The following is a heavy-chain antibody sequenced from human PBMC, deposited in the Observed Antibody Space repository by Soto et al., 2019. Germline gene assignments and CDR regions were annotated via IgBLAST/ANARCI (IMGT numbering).Heavy chain of an antibody. CDR2: ISYDGSNK. CDR1: GFTFSSYG. Sequence: PGGSLRLSCAASGFTFSSYGMHWVRQAPGKGLEWVAVISYDGSNKYYADSVKGRFTISRDNSKNTLYLQMNSLRAEDTAVYYCAKRMITFGGVIVQMTDAFDIWGQGTMVTVSS. V-gene: IGHV3-30*18. J-gene: IGHJ3*02. CDR3: AKRMITFGGVIVQMTDAFDI. D-gene: IGHD3-16*02.